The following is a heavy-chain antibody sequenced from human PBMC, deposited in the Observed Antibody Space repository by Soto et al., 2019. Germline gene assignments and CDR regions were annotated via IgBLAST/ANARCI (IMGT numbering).Heavy chain of an antibody. J-gene: IGHJ6*03. CDR2: ISGSGGST. CDR3: AKGERFLEWLSHYMDV. D-gene: IGHD3-3*01. CDR1: GFTFSSYA. V-gene: IGHV3-23*01. Sequence: PGGSLRLSCAASGFTFSSYAMSWVRQAPGKGLEWVSAISGSGGSTYYADSVKGRFTISRDNSKNTLYLQMNSLRAEDTAVYYCAKGERFLEWLSHYMDVWGKGTTVTVSS.